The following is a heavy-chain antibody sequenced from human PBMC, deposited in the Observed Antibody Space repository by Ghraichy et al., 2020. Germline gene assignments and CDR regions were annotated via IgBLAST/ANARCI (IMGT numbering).Heavy chain of an antibody. J-gene: IGHJ2*01. Sequence: SETLSLTCTVSGGSISSSSYYWGWIRQPPGKGLEWIGSIYYSGSTYYNPSLKSRVTISVDTSKNQFSLKLSSVTAADTAVYYCARHPADYGDPSGYFDLWGRGTLVTVSS. CDR2: IYYSGST. CDR3: ARHPADYGDPSGYFDL. CDR1: GGSISSSSYY. D-gene: IGHD4-17*01. V-gene: IGHV4-39*01.